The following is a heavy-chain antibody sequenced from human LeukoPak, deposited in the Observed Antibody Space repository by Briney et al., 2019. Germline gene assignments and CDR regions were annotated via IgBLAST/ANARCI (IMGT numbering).Heavy chain of an antibody. V-gene: IGHV1-2*02. D-gene: IGHD3-16*01. CDR2: INPNSGGT. CDR1: GYTFTGYY. J-gene: IGHJ4*02. CDR3: AGIDYGSGGENYKDY. Sequence: ASVKVSCKASGYTFTGYYMHWVRQAPGQGLEWMGWINPNSGGTNYAQKFQGRVTMTRDTSISTAYMELSRLRSDDTAVYYCAGIDYGSGGENYKDYWGQGTLVTVSS.